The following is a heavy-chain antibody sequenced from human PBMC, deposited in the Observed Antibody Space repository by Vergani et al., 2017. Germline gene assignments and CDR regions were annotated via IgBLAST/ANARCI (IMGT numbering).Heavy chain of an antibody. CDR2: INPIDSKI. CDR1: ESSFISNE. J-gene: IGHJ4*02. V-gene: IGHV5-51*03. D-gene: IGHD2-21*01. Sequence: EVMLVQSGAEVKKPGESLKISCKYSESSFISNEIAWVRQMSGKGLQWMGNINPIDSKIAYSPSFQGQAIMSLDKSITTAYLQWRSLKASDTAIYYCTGHVPWGDGACFHFYHWCQGAPVTVSS. CDR3: TGHVPWGDGACFHFYH.